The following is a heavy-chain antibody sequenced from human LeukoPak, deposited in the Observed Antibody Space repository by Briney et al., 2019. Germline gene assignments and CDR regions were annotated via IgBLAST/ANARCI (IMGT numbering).Heavy chain of an antibody. D-gene: IGHD1-26*01. CDR3: VTGIVILPATTYYFDT. Sequence: ASVKVSCKLSGYTLTKLPMHWVRQAPEKGLEWMGGFAPEDGETIYAQKFQGRVSMTEDISSDTAYMELSSLRSEDTAIYYCVTGIVILPATTYYFDTWGQGTLVTVSS. CDR1: GYTLTKLP. V-gene: IGHV1-24*01. CDR2: FAPEDGET. J-gene: IGHJ4*02.